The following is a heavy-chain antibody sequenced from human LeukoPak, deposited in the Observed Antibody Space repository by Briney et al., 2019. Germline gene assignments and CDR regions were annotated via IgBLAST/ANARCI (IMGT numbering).Heavy chain of an antibody. Sequence: SETLSLTCTVSGGSLSSGSYYWSWIRQPAGKGLEWIGRIYTSGSTNYNPSLKSRVTMSVDTSKNQFSLKLSSLTAADTAVYYCARDRYYYDSSGYSHRLDYWGQGTLVTVSS. D-gene: IGHD3-22*01. CDR3: ARDRYYYDSSGYSHRLDY. J-gene: IGHJ4*02. V-gene: IGHV4-61*02. CDR1: GGSLSSGSYY. CDR2: IYTSGST.